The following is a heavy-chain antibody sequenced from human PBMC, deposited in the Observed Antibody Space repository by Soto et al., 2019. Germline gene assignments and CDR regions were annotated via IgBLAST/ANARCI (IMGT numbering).Heavy chain of an antibody. D-gene: IGHD6-19*01. CDR2: IYGGGTT. CDR1: GLAVSSKY. CDR3: VQTTGWPGFDF. V-gene: IGHV3-53*01. J-gene: IGHJ4*02. Sequence: EVQLVESVGGLIQPGGSLRLCCAASGLAVSSKYMTWVRQAPGKGLEWVSVIYGGGTTYYADSVKGRFTISRDTSKNTSYLQMNSLRAEDTAVYYCVQTTGWPGFDFWGQGTLVTVSS.